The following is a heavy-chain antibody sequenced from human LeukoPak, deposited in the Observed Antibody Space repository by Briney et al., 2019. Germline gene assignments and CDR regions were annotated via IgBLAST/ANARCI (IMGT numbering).Heavy chain of an antibody. D-gene: IGHD2-15*01. CDR2: MNAGNGNT. CDR3: ARGRGTSGSNRDFYYYYMDV. J-gene: IGHJ6*03. CDR1: GYTFTSYG. Sequence: ASVKVSCKASGYTFTSYGISWVRQAPGQRPEWMGWMNAGNGNTKYSQKFQGRITLIRDTSAATAYMELSSLRHDDLAVYYCARGRGTSGSNRDFYYYYMDVWGKGTTVTVSS. V-gene: IGHV1-3*01.